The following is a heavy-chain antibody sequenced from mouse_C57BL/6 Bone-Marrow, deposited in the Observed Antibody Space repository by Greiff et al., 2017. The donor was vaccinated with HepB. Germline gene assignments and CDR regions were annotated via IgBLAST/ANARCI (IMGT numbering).Heavy chain of an antibody. V-gene: IGHV1-18*01. Sequence: EVKLQESGPELVKPGASVKIPCTASGYTFTDYNMDWVKQSHGKSLEWIGDINPNNGGTIYNQKFKGKATVTVDKSSSTAYMELRSLTSEDTANYYCARRTPAFDYWGQGTTLTVSS. CDR2: INPNNGGT. CDR3: ARRTPAFDY. CDR1: GYTFTDYN. J-gene: IGHJ2*01.